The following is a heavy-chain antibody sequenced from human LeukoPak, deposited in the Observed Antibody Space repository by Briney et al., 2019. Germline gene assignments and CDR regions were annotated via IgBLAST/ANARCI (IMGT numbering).Heavy chain of an antibody. J-gene: IGHJ4*02. D-gene: IGHD4-17*01. CDR1: GGSISSYY. V-gene: IGHV4-59*01. CDR2: IYYSGST. Sequence: SETLSLTCTVSGGSISSYYWSWIRQPPGKGLEWIGYIYYSGSTNYNPSLKSRVTISVDTSKNQFSLKLSSVTAADTAVYYCARGYGDYGGGASGGYWGQGTLVTVSS. CDR3: ARGYGDYGGGASGGY.